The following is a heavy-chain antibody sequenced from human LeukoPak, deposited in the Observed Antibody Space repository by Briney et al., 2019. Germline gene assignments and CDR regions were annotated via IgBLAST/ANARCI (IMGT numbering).Heavy chain of an antibody. CDR2: ISGSGDNT. CDR1: GFTFSGFA. V-gene: IGHV3-23*01. CDR3: AKMKGHPLPKYYMDV. D-gene: IGHD1-26*01. Sequence: GGSLRLSCAASGFTFSGFAMSWARRTPGKGLEWVSGISGSGDNTLYADSVKGRFTISRDNSKNTLYLEMNSLRAEDTAIYYCAKMKGHPLPKYYMDVWGQGTTVTVSS. J-gene: IGHJ6*01.